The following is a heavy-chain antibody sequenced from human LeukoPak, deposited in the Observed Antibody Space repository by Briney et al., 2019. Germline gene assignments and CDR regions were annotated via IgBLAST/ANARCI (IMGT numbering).Heavy chain of an antibody. D-gene: IGHD2-21*02. CDR2: IYYSGST. CDR3: ARHVYCGGDCIWFDP. J-gene: IGHJ5*02. CDR1: GGSISSISYY. V-gene: IGHV4-39*01. Sequence: SETLSLTCNVSGGSISSISYYWGWIRQPPGKGLEWIGNIYYSGSTYYNPSLKSRVTISVDTSKNQFSLKLRSVTAADTAVYYCARHVYCGGDCIWFDPWGQGTLVTVSS.